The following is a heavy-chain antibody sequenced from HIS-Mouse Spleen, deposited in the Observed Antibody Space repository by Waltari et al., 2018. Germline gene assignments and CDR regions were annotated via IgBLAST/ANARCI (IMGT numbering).Heavy chain of an antibody. V-gene: IGHV3-30*18. CDR1: GLTFSSFG. J-gene: IGHJ4*02. Sequence: QVQLVESGGGVVQPGRSRRLSCAASGLTFSSFGLPWGRQAPGKGLEWVAVISYDGSNKYYADSVKGRFTISRDNSKNTLYLQMNSLRAEDTAVYYCAKDKRHAFDYWGQGTLVTVSS. CDR3: AKDKRHAFDY. CDR2: ISYDGSNK.